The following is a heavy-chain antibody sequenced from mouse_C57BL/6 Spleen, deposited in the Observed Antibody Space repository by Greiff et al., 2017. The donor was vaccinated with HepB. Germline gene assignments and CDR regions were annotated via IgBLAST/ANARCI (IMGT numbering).Heavy chain of an antibody. Sequence: EVQLVESGGGLVQPGGSLKLSCAASGFTFSDYGMAWVRQAPRKGPEWVAFISNLAYSIYYADTVTGRFTISRENAKNTLYLEMSSLRSEDTAMYYCARARATGTNYFDYWGQGTTLTVSS. V-gene: IGHV5-15*01. CDR3: ARARATGTNYFDY. CDR1: GFTFSDYG. D-gene: IGHD4-1*02. CDR2: ISNLAYSI. J-gene: IGHJ2*01.